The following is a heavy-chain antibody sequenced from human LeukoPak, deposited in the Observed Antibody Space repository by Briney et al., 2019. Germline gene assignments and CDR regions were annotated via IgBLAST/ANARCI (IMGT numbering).Heavy chain of an antibody. D-gene: IGHD4-23*01. CDR3: ARWAVVSNWFDP. CDR1: GGSISSGSYY. CDR2: IYYTGST. J-gene: IGHJ5*02. Sequence: PSETLSLTCTVSGGSISSGSYYWSWIRQPPGKGLEWIGYIYYTGSTNYNPSLKSRVTISVDTSKNQFSLKLNSVTAADTAVYYCARWAVVSNWFDPWGQGTLVTVSS. V-gene: IGHV4-61*01.